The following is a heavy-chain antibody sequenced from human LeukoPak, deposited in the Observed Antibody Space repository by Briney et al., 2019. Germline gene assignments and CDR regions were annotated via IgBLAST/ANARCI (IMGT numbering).Heavy chain of an antibody. CDR2: TYYRSKWYN. CDR1: GDSVSSNSAA. V-gene: IGHV6-1*01. Sequence: SQTLSLTCAISGDSVSSNSAAWNWIRQSPSRGLEWLGRTYYRSKWYNGYAVSVKSRITINPDTSKNQFSLQLDSLTPEDTAVYYCARNVASNYYYFYGMDVWGQGTTVTVSS. D-gene: IGHD2-21*01. J-gene: IGHJ6*02. CDR3: ARNVASNYYYFYGMDV.